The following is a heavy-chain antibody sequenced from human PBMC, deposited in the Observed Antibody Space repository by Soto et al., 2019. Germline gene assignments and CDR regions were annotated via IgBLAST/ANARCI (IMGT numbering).Heavy chain of an antibody. CDR2: ISAYNTKT. V-gene: IGHV1-18*01. J-gene: IGHJ4*02. CDR3: ARDTPPTVY. CDR1: GYTFTSYH. Sequence: QVQLVQSGAEVKKPGASVKVSCKTSGYTFTSYHIGWVRQAPGQGLEWMGWISAYNTKTNYAQKSQGSVTMTADTLTGTAYMELRSLRTDKTAEYYSARDTPPTVYWGQGTLVTVSS.